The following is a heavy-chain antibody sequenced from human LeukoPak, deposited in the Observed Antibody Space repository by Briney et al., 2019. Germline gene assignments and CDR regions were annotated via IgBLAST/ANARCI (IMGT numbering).Heavy chain of an antibody. J-gene: IGHJ3*02. CDR3: ARGSLRYFDWLLSVDAFDI. CDR1: GYTLTGLS. V-gene: IGHV1-24*01. D-gene: IGHD3-9*01. CDR2: FDPENGET. Sequence: GASVKVSCKVSGYTLTGLSMHWVRQAPGKGLEWMGTFDPENGETIYAQKFQGRVTITRNTSISTAYMELSSLRSEDTAVYYCARGSLRYFDWLLSVDAFDIWGQGTMVTVSS.